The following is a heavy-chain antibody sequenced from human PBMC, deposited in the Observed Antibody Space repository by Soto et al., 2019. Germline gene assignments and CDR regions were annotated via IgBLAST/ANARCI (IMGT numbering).Heavy chain of an antibody. J-gene: IGHJ4*02. CDR2: VKQDGSEE. Sequence: PGGSLRLSCAASGFTFSSYAMSWVRQAPGKGLEWVANVKQDGSEEYYVDSVKGRFTVSRDNAKNSLYLQMNSLRAEDTAVYYCAAMDTAMVKTAGYWGQGTLVTVS. V-gene: IGHV3-7*01. D-gene: IGHD5-18*01. CDR3: AAMDTAMVKTAGY. CDR1: GFTFSSYA.